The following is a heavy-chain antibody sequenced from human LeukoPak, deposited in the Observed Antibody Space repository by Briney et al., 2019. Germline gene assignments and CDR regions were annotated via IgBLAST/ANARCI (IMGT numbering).Heavy chain of an antibody. J-gene: IGHJ4*02. CDR3: ARGSRGYTYG. V-gene: IGHV4-61*01. CDR1: GSPVSSPNYY. Sequence: SETLSLTCTVSGSPVSSPNYYWSWIRQTPGTGLEWIGYIYSSGIPNYSPSLKSRISISRDTSKNLVSLRMSAVTAADTAVYYCARGSRGYTYGWGQGTLVTVSS. D-gene: IGHD5-18*01. CDR2: IYSSGIP.